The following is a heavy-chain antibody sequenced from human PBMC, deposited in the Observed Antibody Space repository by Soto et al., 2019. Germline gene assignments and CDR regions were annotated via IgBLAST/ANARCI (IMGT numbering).Heavy chain of an antibody. Sequence: HPGGSLRLSCAASGFPCGSYDMTWVRQAPGKGLEWVSTILVDGRTFYVDSVKGRFTISRDNSRNTVYLQMNSLTAGDTALYYCAKATATGGGAVDFCGQGTMVTVSS. J-gene: IGHJ3*01. CDR1: GFPCGSYD. D-gene: IGHD2-8*02. V-gene: IGHV3-23*01. CDR2: ILVDGRT. CDR3: AKATATGGGAVDF.